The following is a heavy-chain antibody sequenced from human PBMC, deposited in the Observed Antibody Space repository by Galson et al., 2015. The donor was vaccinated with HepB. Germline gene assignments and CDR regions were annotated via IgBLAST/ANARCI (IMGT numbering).Heavy chain of an antibody. CDR2: IYNSGST. D-gene: IGHD3-10*01. V-gene: IGHV4-61*02. CDR1: GASISSGSNY. CDR3: ARDNGGSYYIWFDP. J-gene: IGHJ5*02. Sequence: TLSLTCHVSGASISSGSNYWSWIRQPAGKGLEWIGRIYNSGSTNYNPSLKSRVTMSVDTSKNQFSLKLSSVTAADTAVYYCARDNGGSYYIWFDPWGQGTLVTVSS.